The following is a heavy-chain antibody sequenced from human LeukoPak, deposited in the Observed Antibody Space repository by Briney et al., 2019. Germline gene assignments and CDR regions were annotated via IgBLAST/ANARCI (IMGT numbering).Heavy chain of an antibody. D-gene: IGHD3-10*01. CDR3: ATESYGSGWYFDY. J-gene: IGHJ4*02. Sequence: PGGSLRLSCAASGFTFSSFGMSWVRQAPGKGLEWVSAISSTGGTAYYADSVKGRFTISRDNSKNTVYLQMNSLRPDDTAVYYCATESYGSGWYFDYWGQGTLVTVSS. V-gene: IGHV3-23*01. CDR2: ISSTGGTA. CDR1: GFTFSSFG.